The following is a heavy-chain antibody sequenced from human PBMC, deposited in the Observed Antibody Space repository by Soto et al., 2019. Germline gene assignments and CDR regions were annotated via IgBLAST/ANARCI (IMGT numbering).Heavy chain of an antibody. J-gene: IGHJ3*02. CDR2: MNPNRGNT. V-gene: IGHV1-8*01. CDR1: GYTFTSSD. CDR3: ARGDPETSAYDI. Sequence: ASVKVSCKASGYTFTSSDITWVRQATGQGLERMGWMNPNRGNTGYAQKFQSRVTMTRNTSISTAYMELSSLRSEDTAVYNGARGDPETSAYDIWGKGTMVTYSS.